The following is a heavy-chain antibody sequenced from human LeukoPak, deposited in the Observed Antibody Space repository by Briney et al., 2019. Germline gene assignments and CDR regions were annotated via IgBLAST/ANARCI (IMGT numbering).Heavy chain of an antibody. CDR3: ARDPTRRFYYYDSSGMFDY. Sequence: GGSLRLSCAASGFTFSSYWMHWVRQSPGKGLVWVSRINSDGSSTGYADSVKGRFTISRDNAKNTLYLQMNSLRAEDTAVYYCARDPTRRFYYYDSSGMFDYWGQGTLVTVSS. D-gene: IGHD3-22*01. CDR1: GFTFSSYW. CDR2: INSDGSST. V-gene: IGHV3-74*01. J-gene: IGHJ4*02.